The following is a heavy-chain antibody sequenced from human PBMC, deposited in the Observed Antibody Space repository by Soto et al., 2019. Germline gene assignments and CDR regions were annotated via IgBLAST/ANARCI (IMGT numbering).Heavy chain of an antibody. CDR2: IKGDGSEK. Sequence: QAGGSLRLSCAASGFSFSTFSMTWVRQAPGKGLEWVANIKGDGSEKTYEDSVKGRFTISRDNAKNSLYLEMNSLSAEDTAVYYCARLSAHGREYYLDYWGQGTLVTVS. J-gene: IGHJ4*02. CDR1: GFSFSTFS. V-gene: IGHV3-7*03. CDR3: ARLSAHGREYYLDY. D-gene: IGHD3-16*01.